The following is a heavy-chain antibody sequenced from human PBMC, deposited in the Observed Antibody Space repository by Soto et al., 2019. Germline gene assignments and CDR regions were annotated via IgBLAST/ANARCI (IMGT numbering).Heavy chain of an antibody. J-gene: IGHJ4*02. Sequence: EVQLVQSGGGLVQPGGSLRLSCSASGFTFSNYWMHWVRQGPGEGLVWVARLNIDGSTRNYADSVKGGFTISRDNAQDLLFLQMNGLRAEDTAVYYCARGGHYDGVSYHPVGFDYWGQGTQVTVSS. V-gene: IGHV3-74*01. D-gene: IGHD3-16*01. CDR2: LNIDGSTR. CDR1: GFTFSNYW. CDR3: ARGGHYDGVSYHPVGFDY.